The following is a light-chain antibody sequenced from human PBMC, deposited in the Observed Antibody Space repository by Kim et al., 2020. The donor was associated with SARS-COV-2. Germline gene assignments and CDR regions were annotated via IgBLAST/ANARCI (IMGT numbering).Light chain of an antibody. Sequence: SASVGDRVTITCRATQDISNDVAWYQQKPGKVPSLLIYAASTLHSGVPSRFSGSGSGTDFTLTISSLRPEDVATYYCQKYDRAPYTFGQGTKLDI. J-gene: IGKJ2*01. V-gene: IGKV1-27*01. CDR3: QKYDRAPYT. CDR2: AAS. CDR1: QDISND.